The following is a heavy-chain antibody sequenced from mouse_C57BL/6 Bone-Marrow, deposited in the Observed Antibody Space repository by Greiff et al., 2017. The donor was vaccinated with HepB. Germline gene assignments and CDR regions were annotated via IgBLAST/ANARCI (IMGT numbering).Heavy chain of an antibody. V-gene: IGHV2-5*01. CDR1: GFSLTSYG. CDR3: AKKNYGSRDWYFDV. Sequence: VKLVESGPGLVQPSQSLSITCTVSGFSLTSYGVHWVRQSPGKGLEWLGVIWRGGSTDYNAAFMSRLSITKDNSKSQVFFKMNSLQADDTAIYYCAKKNYGSRDWYFDVWGTGTTVTVSS. D-gene: IGHD1-1*01. J-gene: IGHJ1*03. CDR2: IWRGGST.